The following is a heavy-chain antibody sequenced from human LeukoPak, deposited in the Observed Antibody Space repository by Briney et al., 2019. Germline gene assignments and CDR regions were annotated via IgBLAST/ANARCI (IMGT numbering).Heavy chain of an antibody. Sequence: RPGGSLRLSCAASGFTFDDYAMHWVRQAPGKGLEWVSGISWNSGSIGYADSVKGRFTISRDNAKNSPYLQMNSLRAEDTALYYCAKDISPVTISFDYWGQGTLVTVSS. V-gene: IGHV3-9*01. CDR2: ISWNSGSI. J-gene: IGHJ4*02. D-gene: IGHD3-3*01. CDR3: AKDISPVTISFDY. CDR1: GFTFDDYA.